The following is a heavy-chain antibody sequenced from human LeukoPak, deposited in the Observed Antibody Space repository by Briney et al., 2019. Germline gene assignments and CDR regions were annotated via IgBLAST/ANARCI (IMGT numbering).Heavy chain of an antibody. CDR2: IYYSGST. D-gene: IGHD3-10*01. J-gene: IGHJ4*02. CDR1: GGSISTTSYF. Sequence: SETLSLTCTVSGGSISTTSYFWGWIRQPPGKGLEWIGSIYYSGSTYYNPSLKSRVTISVDTSKNQFSLKLSSVTAADTAVYYCASCPWFGEDVGYWGQGTLVTVSS. V-gene: IGHV4-39*07. CDR3: ASCPWFGEDVGY.